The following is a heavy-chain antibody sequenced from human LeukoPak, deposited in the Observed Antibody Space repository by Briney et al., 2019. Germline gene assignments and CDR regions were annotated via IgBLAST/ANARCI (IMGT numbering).Heavy chain of an antibody. CDR2: IYYSGST. Sequence: SQTLSLTCTVSGGSISSGGYYWSWIRQHPGKGLEWIGYIYYSGSTYYTPSLKSRVTISVDTSNNQFSLKLSSVTAADTAVYYCARRDCGGGSCYLDYWGQGTLVTVSS. J-gene: IGHJ4*02. D-gene: IGHD2-15*01. CDR1: GGSISSGGYY. CDR3: ARRDCGGGSCYLDY. V-gene: IGHV4-31*03.